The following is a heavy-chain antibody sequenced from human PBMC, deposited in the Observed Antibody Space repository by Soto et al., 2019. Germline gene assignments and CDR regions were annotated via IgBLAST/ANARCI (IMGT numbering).Heavy chain of an antibody. CDR1: GGSFSGYY. CDR2: INHSGST. J-gene: IGHJ6*03. V-gene: IGHV4-34*01. D-gene: IGHD6-13*01. Sequence: QVQLQQWGAGLLKPSETLSLTCAVYGGSFSGYYWSWIRQPPGKGLEWIGEINHSGSTNYNPSLKSRVTISVDTSKNQFSLKLSSVTAADTAVYYCATSSSWYPDYYYYMDVWGKGTTVTVSS. CDR3: ATSSSWYPDYYYYMDV.